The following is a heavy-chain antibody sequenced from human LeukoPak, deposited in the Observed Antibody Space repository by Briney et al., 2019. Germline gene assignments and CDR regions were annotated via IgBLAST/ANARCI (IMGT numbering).Heavy chain of an antibody. CDR3: ARERRNGEPNDY. Sequence: GSLRLSCTASGFSFSEAWMNWIRQPPGKGLEWIGEINHSGSTNYNPSLKSRVTISVDTSKNQFSLKLSSVTAADTAVYYCARERRNGEPNDYWGQGTLVTVSS. CDR2: INHSGST. V-gene: IGHV4-34*01. D-gene: IGHD1-1*01. J-gene: IGHJ4*02. CDR1: GFSFSEAW.